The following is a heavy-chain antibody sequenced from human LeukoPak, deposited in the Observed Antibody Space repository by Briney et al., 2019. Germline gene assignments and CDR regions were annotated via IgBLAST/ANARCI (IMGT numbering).Heavy chain of an antibody. CDR3: ARPTYCGSDCYFNFDY. D-gene: IGHD2-21*02. V-gene: IGHV1-2*02. Sequence: ASVKVSCKTSGYTFTTYYMHWVRQAPGQGLEWMGWIKPNSGVTNYAQKFRGRVTMTWDTSISTAYMELSGLTSDDTAIYYCARPTYCGSDCYFNFDYWGQGTLVTVSS. J-gene: IGHJ4*02. CDR2: IKPNSGVT. CDR1: GYTFTTYY.